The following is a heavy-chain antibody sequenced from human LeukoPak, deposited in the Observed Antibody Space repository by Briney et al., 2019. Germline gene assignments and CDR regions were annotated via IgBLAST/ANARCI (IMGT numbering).Heavy chain of an antibody. D-gene: IGHD4-23*01. J-gene: IGHJ3*02. V-gene: IGHV4-39*01. CDR2: IYYSEST. CDR3: ARHQPLGYGGNSDAFDI. Sequence: PSETLSLTCTVSGGSISSSSYYWGWIRQPPGKGLEWIGSIYYSESTYYNPSLKSRVTISVDTSKNQFSLKLSSVTAADTAVYYCARHQPLGYGGNSDAFDIWGQGTMVTVSS. CDR1: GGSISSSSYY.